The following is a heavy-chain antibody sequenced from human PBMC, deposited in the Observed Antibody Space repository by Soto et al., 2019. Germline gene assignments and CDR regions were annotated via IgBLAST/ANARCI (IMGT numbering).Heavy chain of an antibody. Sequence: SVKVSCKASGGTFSSYAISWVRQAPGQGLEWMGGIIPIFGTANYAQKFQGRVTITADESTSTAYMELSSLRSEDTAVYYCAGGGYSYGYDYYYGMDVWGQGTTVTVSS. CDR2: IIPIFGTA. CDR3: AGGGYSYGYDYYYGMDV. CDR1: GGTFSSYA. D-gene: IGHD5-18*01. J-gene: IGHJ6*02. V-gene: IGHV1-69*13.